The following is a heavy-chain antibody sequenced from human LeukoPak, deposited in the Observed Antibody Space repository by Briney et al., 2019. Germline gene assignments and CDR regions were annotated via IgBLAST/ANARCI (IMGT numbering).Heavy chain of an antibody. Sequence: ASVTVSCKASGGTFSSYAISWVRQAPGQGLEWMGGIIPIFGTANYAQKFQGRVTITTDESTSTAYMELSSLRSEDTAVYYCARSRTHSSSFGRDDFDYWGQGTLVTVSS. CDR3: ARSRTHSSSFGRDDFDY. J-gene: IGHJ4*02. CDR2: IIPIFGTA. D-gene: IGHD6-6*01. CDR1: GGTFSSYA. V-gene: IGHV1-69*05.